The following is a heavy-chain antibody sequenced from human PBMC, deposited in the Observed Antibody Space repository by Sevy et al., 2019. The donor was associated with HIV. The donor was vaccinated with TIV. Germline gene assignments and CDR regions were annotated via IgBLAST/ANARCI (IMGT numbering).Heavy chain of an antibody. J-gene: IGHJ6*02. D-gene: IGHD1-7*01. Sequence: ASVKVSCKASGYTFTGDYLHWVRQAPGQGLEWMGRVYPHSGGTNYAQKVQGRVTMTRDTFISTAYMELSRLRSDDTAVYYCARDGGGGTTNSGMDVWGQGTTVTVSS. CDR3: ARDGGGGTTNSGMDV. CDR1: GYTFTGDY. CDR2: VYPHSGGT. V-gene: IGHV1-2*06.